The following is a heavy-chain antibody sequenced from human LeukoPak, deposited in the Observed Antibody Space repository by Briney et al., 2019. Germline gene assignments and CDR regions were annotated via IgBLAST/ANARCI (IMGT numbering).Heavy chain of an antibody. J-gene: IGHJ5*02. CDR1: GFTFDDYG. CDR3: AASFGDYVNWFDP. CDR2: INWNGGST. V-gene: IGHV3-20*01. D-gene: IGHD4-17*01. Sequence: GGSLRLSCAASGFTFDDYGMSWVRQAPGKGVEWVSGINWNGGSTGYADSVKGRFTISRDNAKNSLYLQMNSLRAEDTALYHCAASFGDYVNWFDPWGQGTLVTVSS.